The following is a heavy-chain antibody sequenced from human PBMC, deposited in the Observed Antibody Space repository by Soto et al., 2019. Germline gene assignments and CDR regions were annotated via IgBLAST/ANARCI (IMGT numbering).Heavy chain of an antibody. V-gene: IGHV4-59*08. CDR1: GGSISSYY. CDR2: IFYSGST. J-gene: IGHJ6*03. D-gene: IGHD3-3*01. CDR3: ARRYDFWSGYLYYYYMDV. Sequence: QVQLQESGPGLVKPSETLSLTCTVSGGSISSYYWGWIRQPPGKGLEWIGYIFYSGSTNYNPSLKRRVTISVDTSKNQFSLKLSSVTAADTAVYYCARRYDFWSGYLYYYYMDVWGKGTTVTVSS.